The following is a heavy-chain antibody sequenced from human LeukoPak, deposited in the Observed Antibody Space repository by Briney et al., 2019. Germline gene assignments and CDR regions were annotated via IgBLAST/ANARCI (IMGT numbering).Heavy chain of an antibody. J-gene: IGHJ5*02. CDR1: GFTFSSYP. CDR2: ISAGCGTI. D-gene: IGHD6-13*01. V-gene: IGHV3-23*01. Sequence: GGSLRLSCAASGFTFSSYPISWVRPAPGKGLEWVSTISAGCGTIYYADYVKGRFTISRDNSKNTLYMQINSQRAEDTAVYFCARQYSSWYWFVPWGQGTLVTVSS. CDR3: ARQYSSWYWFVP.